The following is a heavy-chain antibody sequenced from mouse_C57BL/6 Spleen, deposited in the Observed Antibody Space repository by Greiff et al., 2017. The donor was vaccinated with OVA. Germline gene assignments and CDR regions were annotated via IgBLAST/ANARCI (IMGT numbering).Heavy chain of an antibody. CDR2: IYPGDGDT. V-gene: IGHV1-82*01. D-gene: IGHD5-5*01. Sequence: QVQLKESGPELVKPGASVKISCKASGYAFSSSWMNWVKQRPGKGLEWIGRIYPGDGDTNYNGKFKGKATLTADKSSSTAYMQLSSLTSEDSAVYFCAREVLLTRGRYFDVWGTGTTVTVSS. CDR3: AREVLLTRGRYFDV. CDR1: GYAFSSSW. J-gene: IGHJ1*03.